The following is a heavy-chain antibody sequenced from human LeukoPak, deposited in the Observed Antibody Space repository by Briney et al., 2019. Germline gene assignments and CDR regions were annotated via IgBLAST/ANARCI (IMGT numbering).Heavy chain of an antibody. J-gene: IGHJ4*02. CDR2: ISSSSYI. D-gene: IGHD5-24*01. CDR1: GFTFSSYS. Sequence: GGSLRLSCAASGFTFSSYSMNWVRQAPGKGLEWVSFISSSSYIYYADSVKGRFTISRDNAKNSLYLQMNSLRAEDTAVYYCASRVEMATIDYWGQGTLVTVSS. CDR3: ASRVEMATIDY. V-gene: IGHV3-21*01.